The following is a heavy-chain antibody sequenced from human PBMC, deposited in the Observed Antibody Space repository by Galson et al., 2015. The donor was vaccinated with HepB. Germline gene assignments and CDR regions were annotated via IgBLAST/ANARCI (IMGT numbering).Heavy chain of an antibody. J-gene: IGHJ5*02. CDR3: ARAIGGSYPSWFDP. V-gene: IGHV1-18*04. CDR1: GYTFTSYG. CDR2: ISAYNGNT. D-gene: IGHD1-26*01. Sequence: SVKVSCKASGYTFTSYGISWVRQAPGQGLEWMGWISAYNGNTNYAQKLQGRVTMTTDTSTSTAYMELRGLRSDDTAVYYCARAIGGSYPSWFDPWGQGTLVTVSS.